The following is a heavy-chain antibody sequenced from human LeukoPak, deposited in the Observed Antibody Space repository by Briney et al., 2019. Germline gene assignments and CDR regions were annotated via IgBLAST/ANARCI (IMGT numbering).Heavy chain of an antibody. D-gene: IGHD3-22*01. CDR3: ARAKLNYYDSSGYPYNWFDP. J-gene: IGHJ5*02. V-gene: IGHV4-59*11. Sequence: SETLSLTCTVSGGSISSHYWSWIRQPPGKGLEWIGYIYYSGSTNYNPSLKGRVTISVDTSKNQFSLKLSSVTSADTAVYYCARAKLNYYDSSGYPYNWFDPWGQGTLVTVSS. CDR1: GGSISSHY. CDR2: IYYSGST.